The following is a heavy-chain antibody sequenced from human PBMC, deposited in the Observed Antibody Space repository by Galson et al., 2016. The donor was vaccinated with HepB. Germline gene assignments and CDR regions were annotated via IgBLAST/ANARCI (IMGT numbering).Heavy chain of an antibody. CDR1: GYRFSNHW. V-gene: IGHV5-10-1*01. Sequence: QSGAEVKKPGESLKISCKGSGYRFSNHWIGWVRQMPGKGLEWMGKIDPVDSHTNYSPSFQGHVTISADKSISTAYLQWSSLKASGTAMYYCVRQRATVVTRDFDYWGQGTLVTVSS. CDR3: VRQRATVVTRDFDY. D-gene: IGHD4-23*01. J-gene: IGHJ4*02. CDR2: IDPVDSHT.